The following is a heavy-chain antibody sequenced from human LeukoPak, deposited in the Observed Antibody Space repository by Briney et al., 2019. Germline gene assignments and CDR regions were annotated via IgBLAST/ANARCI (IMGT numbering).Heavy chain of an antibody. J-gene: IGHJ6*03. V-gene: IGHV3-23*01. CDR1: GFTFSSYS. CDR3: AKVENCGGDCYPSPYYYYMDV. CDR2: ISGSGGST. D-gene: IGHD2-21*02. Sequence: PGGSLRLSCAASGFTFSSYSMNWVRQAPGKGLEWVSAISGSGGSTYYADSVKGRFTISRDNSKNTLYLQMNSLRAEDTAVYYCAKVENCGGDCYPSPYYYYMDVWGKGTTVTVSS.